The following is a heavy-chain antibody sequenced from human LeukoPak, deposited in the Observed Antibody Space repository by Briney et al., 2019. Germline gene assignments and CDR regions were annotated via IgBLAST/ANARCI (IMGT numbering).Heavy chain of an antibody. CDR1: GYTFSSYG. V-gene: IGHV3-30*03. D-gene: IGHD2-2*01. CDR2: ISYDGSNK. J-gene: IGHJ4*02. CDR3: PDDY. Sequence: GRSLRLSCAASGYTFSSYGMHRVRQAPGKGLEWVAVISYDGSNKYYADSVKGRFTISRDNSKNTLYLQMNSLRAEDTAVYYMPDDYWGQGTLVTVSS.